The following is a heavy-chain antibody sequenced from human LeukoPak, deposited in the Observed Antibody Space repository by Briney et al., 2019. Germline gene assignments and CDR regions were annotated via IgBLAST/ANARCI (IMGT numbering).Heavy chain of an antibody. Sequence: PGGSLRLSCAAPGFTVRSNYMSWVRQAPGKGLQWVSVIYSGGSTYYADSVKGRFTFSRDNSKNMLYLQMNSLRVEDTAVYYCARGSYEYPLDYWGQGTLVTVTS. V-gene: IGHV3-66*02. J-gene: IGHJ4*02. CDR2: IYSGGST. D-gene: IGHD1-26*01. CDR3: ARGSYEYPLDY. CDR1: GFTVRSNY.